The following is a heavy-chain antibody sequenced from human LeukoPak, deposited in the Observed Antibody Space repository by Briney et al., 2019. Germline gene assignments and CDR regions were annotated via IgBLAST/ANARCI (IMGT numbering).Heavy chain of an antibody. D-gene: IGHD3-22*01. Sequence: GGSLRLSCAASGFTFSSYWMSWVRQAPGKGLEWVANIKQDGSEKYYVDSVKGRFTISRDNAKNSLNLQMNSLRAEDTAVYYCARYDSSGYYPIYYFDYWGQGTLVTVSS. CDR1: GFTFSSYW. CDR3: ARYDSSGYYPIYYFDY. J-gene: IGHJ4*02. V-gene: IGHV3-7*01. CDR2: IKQDGSEK.